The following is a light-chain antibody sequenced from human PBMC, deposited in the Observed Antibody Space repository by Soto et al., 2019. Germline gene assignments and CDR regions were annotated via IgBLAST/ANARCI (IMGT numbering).Light chain of an antibody. Sequence: DIVMTQSPDSLAVSLGERATINCKSSQSVLYNSNNKIYLAWYQHKPGQPPKLLIYWASTRESGVPDRFSASGSGTDFTLTISSLQAEDVAVYYCQQYYSTPITFGQGTRLEIK. CDR3: QQYYSTPIT. CDR2: WAS. J-gene: IGKJ5*01. V-gene: IGKV4-1*01. CDR1: QSVLYNSNNKIY.